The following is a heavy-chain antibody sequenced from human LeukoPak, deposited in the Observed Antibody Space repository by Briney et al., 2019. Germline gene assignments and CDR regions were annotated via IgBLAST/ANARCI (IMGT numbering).Heavy chain of an antibody. Sequence: GGSLRLSCAASGFTFSDYAMHWVRQAPGKGLGWVAVISKDGSDKYYPGSVRGRFTISRDNSKNTIYLQMDSLRAEDTAIYYCAREGYYGSGSPPSLYFDYWGQGTLVTVSS. J-gene: IGHJ4*02. CDR1: GFTFSDYA. D-gene: IGHD3-10*01. CDR2: ISKDGSDK. CDR3: AREGYYGSGSPPSLYFDY. V-gene: IGHV3-30-3*01.